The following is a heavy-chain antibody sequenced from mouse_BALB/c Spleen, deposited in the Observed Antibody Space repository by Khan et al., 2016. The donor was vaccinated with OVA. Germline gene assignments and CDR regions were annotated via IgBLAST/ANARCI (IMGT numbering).Heavy chain of an antibody. CDR2: IDPSDSKT. J-gene: IGHJ3*01. Sequence: QVQLQQPGAELVRPGASVKLSCKASGYTFTSYWMNWVKQRPGQGLEWIGMIDPSDSKTHYTQLFKDKATLTVDKSSSAAYMHLTSLTAEDAAVYCCARGGYGTSFAFWGQGTLVTVSA. V-gene: IGHV1-61*01. D-gene: IGHD2-10*02. CDR1: GYTFTSYW. CDR3: ARGGYGTSFAF.